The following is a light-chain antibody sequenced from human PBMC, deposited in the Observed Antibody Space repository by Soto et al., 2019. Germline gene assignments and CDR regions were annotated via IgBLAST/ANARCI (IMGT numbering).Light chain of an antibody. CDR1: SSGVGGYNY. J-gene: IGLJ2*01. CDR2: DVS. Sequence: HSALTQPRSVSGSPGQSVTISCTGTSSGVGGYNYVSWYQQHPGKAPKLMIYDVSKRPSGVPDRFSGSKSGNTASLTISGLQAEDEADYYCCSYAGSYTLVFGGGTKLTVL. CDR3: CSYAGSYTLV. V-gene: IGLV2-11*01.